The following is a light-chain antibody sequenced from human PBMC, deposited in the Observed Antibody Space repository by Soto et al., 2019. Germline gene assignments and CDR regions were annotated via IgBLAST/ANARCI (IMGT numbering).Light chain of an antibody. CDR2: GAS. J-gene: IGKJ2*01. V-gene: IGKV3-20*01. CDR3: QHYGNSPPYT. CDR1: QSVNSIY. Sequence: EIVLTQSPGTLSLSPGERATLSCRASQSVNSIYLAWYQQKPGQAPRLLVYGASSRATGIPARFNGSGSGTDFTLIISRLEPEDLAVYYCQHYGNSPPYTFGQGTKLEIK.